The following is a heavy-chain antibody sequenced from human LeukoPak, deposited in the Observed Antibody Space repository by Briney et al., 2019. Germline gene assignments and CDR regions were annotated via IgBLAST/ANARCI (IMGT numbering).Heavy chain of an antibody. D-gene: IGHD3-22*01. CDR3: ASVRYYYDSSGYTADY. CDR2: INPSGGST. V-gene: IGHV1-46*01. J-gene: IGHJ4*02. Sequence: ASVKVSCKAPGYTFTSYYMHWVRQAPGQGLEWMGIINPSGGSTSYAQKFQGRVTMTRDTSTSTVYMELSSLRSEDTAVYYCASVRYYYDSSGYTADYWGQGTLVTVSS. CDR1: GYTFTSYY.